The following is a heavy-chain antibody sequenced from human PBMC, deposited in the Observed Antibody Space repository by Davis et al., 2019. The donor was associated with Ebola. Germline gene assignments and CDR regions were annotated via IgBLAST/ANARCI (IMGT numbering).Heavy chain of an antibody. D-gene: IGHD6-13*01. CDR2: IYHSRST. Sequence: MPSETLSLTCAVSGGSISSGGYSWSWIRQPPGKGLEWYGYIYHSRSTYYNPSLKSRVTISVDRSKNQFSLKLSSVTAAGTAVYYCARGKPFGSSFWFDPWGQGTLVTVSS. J-gene: IGHJ5*02. CDR3: ARGKPFGSSFWFDP. V-gene: IGHV4-30-2*01. CDR1: GGSISSGGYS.